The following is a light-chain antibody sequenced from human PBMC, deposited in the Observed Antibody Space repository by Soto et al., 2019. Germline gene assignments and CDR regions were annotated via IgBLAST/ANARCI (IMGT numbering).Light chain of an antibody. CDR1: SSNIGSNT. CDR3: AAWDDSFVV. J-gene: IGLJ2*01. Sequence: QSVLPQPPSASGTPGQRVTISCSGSSSNIGSNTVNWYQQLPGTAPKLLIYSNNQRPSGVPDRFSGSKSGTSASLAISGLQSEDEADYYCAAWDDSFVVFGGGTKLTVL. CDR2: SNN. V-gene: IGLV1-44*01.